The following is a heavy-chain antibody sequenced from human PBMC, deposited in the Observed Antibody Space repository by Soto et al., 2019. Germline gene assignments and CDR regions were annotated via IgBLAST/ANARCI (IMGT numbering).Heavy chain of an antibody. D-gene: IGHD1-26*01. Sequence: QVQLQESGPGLVKASQTLSLTCTVSGGSITTGGYFWSWIRQHPGKGLEWIGYIDYSGTTHYNPSLKSRVTISVDTSKNQFSLKLSSVTAADPAVYYCARVVSGSYFDYWGQGTLVTVSS. CDR2: IDYSGTT. CDR3: ARVVSGSYFDY. V-gene: IGHV4-31*03. CDR1: GGSITTGGYF. J-gene: IGHJ4*02.